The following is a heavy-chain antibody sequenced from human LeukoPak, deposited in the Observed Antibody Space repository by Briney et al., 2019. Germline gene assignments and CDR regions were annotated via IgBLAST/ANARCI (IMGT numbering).Heavy chain of an antibody. Sequence: GGSLRLSCAASGFTFSSYAMSWVRQAPGKGLEWVANINQDGSEKYYVDSVKGRFTISRDNAKNSLYLQMNSLRAEDTAVYYCARADWGSVDYWGQGSLVTVSS. V-gene: IGHV3-7*05. CDR1: GFTFSSYA. J-gene: IGHJ4*02. CDR2: INQDGSEK. CDR3: ARADWGSVDY. D-gene: IGHD7-27*01.